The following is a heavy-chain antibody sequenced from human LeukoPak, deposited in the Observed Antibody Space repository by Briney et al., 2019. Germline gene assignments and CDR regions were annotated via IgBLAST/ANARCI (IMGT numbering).Heavy chain of an antibody. J-gene: IGHJ6*03. Sequence: SETLSLTCAVSGGSFSGCYWSWVRQPPGKGVEWIGEINHSGSTNYNPSLKSGGTISGDTSKKQFSLKLSTVTAADTALYFCARVGYSYVINDWSRTGLGAYPTKYYYHMDVWGKGTTVTVSS. V-gene: IGHV4-34*01. D-gene: IGHD5-18*01. CDR2: INHSGST. CDR1: GGSFSGCY. CDR3: ARVGYSYVINDWSRTGLGAYPTKYYYHMDV.